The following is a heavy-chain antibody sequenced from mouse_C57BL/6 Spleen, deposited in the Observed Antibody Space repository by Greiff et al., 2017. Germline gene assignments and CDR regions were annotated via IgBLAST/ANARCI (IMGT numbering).Heavy chain of an antibody. Sequence: QVQLKESGAELVRPGASVTLSCKASGYTFTDYEMHWVKQTPVHGLEWIGAIDPETGGTAYNQKFKGKAILTADKSSSTAYMELRSLTSEDSAVYYCTRGYYDYGVDYWGQGTTLTVSS. V-gene: IGHV1-15*01. D-gene: IGHD2-4*01. CDR3: TRGYYDYGVDY. J-gene: IGHJ2*01. CDR1: GYTFTDYE. CDR2: IDPETGGT.